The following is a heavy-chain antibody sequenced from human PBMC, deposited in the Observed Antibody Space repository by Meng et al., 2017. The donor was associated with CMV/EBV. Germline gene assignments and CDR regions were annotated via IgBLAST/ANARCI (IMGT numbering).Heavy chain of an antibody. Sequence: GESLKISCAASGFTFDDYAMHWVRQAPGKGLEWVAVISYDGSNKYYADSVKGRFTISRDNSKNTLYLQMNSLRAEDTAVYYCARDRRPNWFDPWGQGTRVTVSS. CDR3: ARDRRPNWFDP. J-gene: IGHJ5*02. CDR2: ISYDGSNK. CDR1: GFTFDDYA. V-gene: IGHV3-30*04.